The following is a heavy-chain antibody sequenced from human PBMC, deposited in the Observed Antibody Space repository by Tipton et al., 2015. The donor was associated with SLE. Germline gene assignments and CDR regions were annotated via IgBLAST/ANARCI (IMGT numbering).Heavy chain of an antibody. CDR1: GGSISSYY. CDR2: IYYSGIT. D-gene: IGHD2-8*02. V-gene: IGHV4-59*12. Sequence: TLSLTCTVSGGSISSYYWSWIRQPPGKGLEWIGYIYYSGITNYNPSLKSRVTISVDTSKNQFSLKLSSVTAADTAVYYCARPDYCAGGTCYLDWGQGILVTVSS. CDR3: ARPDYCAGGTCYLD. J-gene: IGHJ4*02.